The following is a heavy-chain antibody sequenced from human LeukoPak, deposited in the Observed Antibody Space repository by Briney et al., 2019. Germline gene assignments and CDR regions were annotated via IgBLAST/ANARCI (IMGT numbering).Heavy chain of an antibody. CDR2: ISGSGSSP. Sequence: GVSLRLSCAASGFTFSSYAMTWVRQAPGKGLEWVSAISGSGSSPYYADSVRGRFTISRDNSKNTLYLQMNGLRAEDTAVYYCAKGYCSSTSCAFDYWGQGSLVTVSS. D-gene: IGHD2-2*01. CDR1: GFTFSSYA. CDR3: AKGYCSSTSCAFDY. V-gene: IGHV3-23*01. J-gene: IGHJ4*02.